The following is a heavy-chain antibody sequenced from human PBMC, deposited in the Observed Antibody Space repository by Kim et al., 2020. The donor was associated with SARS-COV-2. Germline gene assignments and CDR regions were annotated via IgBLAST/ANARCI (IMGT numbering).Heavy chain of an antibody. Sequence: AQQFKGRVTITADESTSTAYMELSSLRSEDTAVYYCARATMVRGSPFDPWGQGTLVTVSS. CDR3: ARATMVRGSPFDP. J-gene: IGHJ5*02. V-gene: IGHV1-69*01. D-gene: IGHD3-10*01.